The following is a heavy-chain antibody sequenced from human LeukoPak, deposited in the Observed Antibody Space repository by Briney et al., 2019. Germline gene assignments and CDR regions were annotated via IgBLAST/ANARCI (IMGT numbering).Heavy chain of an antibody. CDR3: ARAPIAVAYFDY. V-gene: IGHV3-74*01. D-gene: IGHD6-19*01. CDR2: INSDGSST. J-gene: IGHJ4*02. Sequence: PGGSLRLSCAASGFTFSSYWMHWVRQAPGKGLVWVSRINSDGSSTSYADSVKGRFTISRDNAKNTLYLQMNSLRAEDTAVYYCARAPIAVAYFDYWGQGTLVTVSS. CDR1: GFTFSSYW.